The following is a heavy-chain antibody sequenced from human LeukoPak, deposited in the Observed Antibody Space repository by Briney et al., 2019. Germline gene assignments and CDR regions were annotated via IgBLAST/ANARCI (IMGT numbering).Heavy chain of an antibody. CDR3: ARDPTDDDIVVVPAATQVDY. V-gene: IGHV1-18*01. CDR2: ISPYNGNT. J-gene: IGHJ4*02. CDR1: GYDFTSVG. Sequence: GASVKVSCKAPGYDFTSVGITWVRQAPGQGLEWMGWISPYNGNTRYVQKFQGRVTITADESTSTAYMELSSLRSEDTAVYYCARDPTDDDIVVVPAATQVDYWGQGTLVTVSS. D-gene: IGHD2-2*01.